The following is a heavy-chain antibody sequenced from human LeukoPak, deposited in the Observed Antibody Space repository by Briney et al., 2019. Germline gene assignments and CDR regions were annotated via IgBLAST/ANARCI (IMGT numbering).Heavy chain of an antibody. CDR3: TKEFSGSYEN. CDR2: TSRDGGTT. Sequence: GGSLRLSCATSGFSFDDYAFHWVRQVPGKGLEWVSLTSRDGGTTFYGDSVKGRFTISRDNSKNSLYMQMNSLKTEDSALYYCTKEFSGSYENWGQGTLVTVSS. D-gene: IGHD3-10*01. J-gene: IGHJ4*02. V-gene: IGHV3-43*02. CDR1: GFSFDDYA.